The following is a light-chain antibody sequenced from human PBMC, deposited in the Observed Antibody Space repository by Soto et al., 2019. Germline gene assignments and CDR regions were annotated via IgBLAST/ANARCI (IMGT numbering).Light chain of an antibody. CDR1: QGIRNY. CDR2: AAS. CDR3: LQHNSYPWT. J-gene: IGKJ1*01. Sequence: DIQMTQSPSSLSASVGDRVTITCRASQGIRNYLGWYQQKPGKAPKRLIYAASSLQSGGPSRFSGSGSGTEFTLTITNLQPEDFTTYYCLQHNSYPWTFGQGTKVEIK. V-gene: IGKV1-17*02.